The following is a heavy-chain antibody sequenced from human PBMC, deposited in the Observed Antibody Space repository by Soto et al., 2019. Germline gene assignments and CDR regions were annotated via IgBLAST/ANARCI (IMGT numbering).Heavy chain of an antibody. CDR3: ATHYYDGSGSYFGFFDN. J-gene: IGHJ4*03. CDR2: IKHNADGGTT. CDR1: GFTFINAW. D-gene: IGHD3-22*01. V-gene: IGHV3-15*01. Sequence: GGSLRLSCAASGFTFINAWMNWVRQVPGKGLEWVGRIKHNADGGTTAYAAPVKGRFTISRDDSKSTLFLQMNSLKTEDAAVYYCATHYYDGSGSYFGFFDNWGQGTLVTISS.